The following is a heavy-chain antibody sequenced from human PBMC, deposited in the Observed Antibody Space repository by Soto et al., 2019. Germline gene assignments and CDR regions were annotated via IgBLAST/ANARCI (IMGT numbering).Heavy chain of an antibody. CDR2: VKDGGHT. Sequence: QVQLQQWGAGLLKPSETLSLNCAVTGGSLSGYYWSWIRQPPGKGLEWIGEVKDGGHTNYSPSLRGXXPXSXATSNNQFSLRLNSVTAADTGVYYCARGQEGVVATHWDQGSLVTVSS. J-gene: IGHJ4*02. D-gene: IGHD5-12*01. CDR3: ARGQEGVVATH. V-gene: IGHV4-34*01. CDR1: GGSLSGYY.